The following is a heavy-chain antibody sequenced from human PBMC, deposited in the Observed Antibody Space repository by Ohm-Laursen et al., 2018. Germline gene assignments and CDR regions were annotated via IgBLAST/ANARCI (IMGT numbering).Heavy chain of an antibody. CDR2: MNTNSGDT. J-gene: IGHJ6*02. Sequence: GSSVKVSCNATGNTFTSYDINWVRQATGQGLEWMGWMNTNSGDTGYAQKFQGRVTMTRDTSISTAYMELTSLRSEDTAVYYCGRGTMDVWGQGTTVTVSS. CDR1: GNTFTSYD. CDR3: GRGTMDV. V-gene: IGHV1-8*01.